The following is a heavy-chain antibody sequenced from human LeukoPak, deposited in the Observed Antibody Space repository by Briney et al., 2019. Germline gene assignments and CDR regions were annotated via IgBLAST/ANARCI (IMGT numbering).Heavy chain of an antibody. D-gene: IGHD5-12*01. V-gene: IGHV4-38-2*01. J-gene: IGHJ4*02. CDR2: IYYRGST. CDR1: GYSISSGYY. Sequence: PSETLSLTCAVSGYSISSGYYWGWIRQPPGKGLEWIGSIYYRGSTYYNPSLKSRVTISVDTSKNQFSLKLSSVTAADTAVYYCARVATTTNPPQRPFDYWGQGTLVTVSS. CDR3: ARVATTTNPPQRPFDY.